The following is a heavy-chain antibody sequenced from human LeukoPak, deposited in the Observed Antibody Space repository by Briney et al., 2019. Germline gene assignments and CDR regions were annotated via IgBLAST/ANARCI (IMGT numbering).Heavy chain of an antibody. J-gene: IGHJ4*02. Sequence: ETLSLTCTVSGDSVSIYYWSWIRQPPGKGLEWIGYIYYRGNTNYNPSLKSRVTMAVDTSKNQFSLKVSSVTAADTAVYYCARAGNNWSFDYWGQGTLVTVSS. CDR3: ARAGNNWSFDY. V-gene: IGHV4-59*02. CDR2: IYYRGNT. D-gene: IGHD1-1*01. CDR1: GDSVSIYY.